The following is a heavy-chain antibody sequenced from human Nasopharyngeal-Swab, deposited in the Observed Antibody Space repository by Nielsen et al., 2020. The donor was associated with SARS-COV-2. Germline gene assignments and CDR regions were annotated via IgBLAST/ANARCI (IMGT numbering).Heavy chain of an antibody. CDR1: GYTFTSYA. Sequence: SVKVSCKASGYTFTSYAISWVRQAPGQGLEWMGGIIPIFGTANYAQKFQGRVTITADESTSTAYMELSSLRSEDTAVYYCAREPDTAMVNRYYYYYMDVWGKGTTVTVSS. J-gene: IGHJ6*03. V-gene: IGHV1-69*13. CDR2: IIPIFGTA. CDR3: AREPDTAMVNRYYYYYMDV. D-gene: IGHD5-18*01.